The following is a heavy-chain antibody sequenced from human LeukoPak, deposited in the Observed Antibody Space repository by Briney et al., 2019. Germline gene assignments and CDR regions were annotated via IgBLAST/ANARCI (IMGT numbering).Heavy chain of an antibody. J-gene: IGHJ4*02. CDR2: ISSSGSTI. V-gene: IGHV3-48*03. Sequence: PGGSLRLSCSASGFTFSNYAMHWVRQAPRKGLEYVSAISSSGSTIYYADSVKGRFTISRDNAKNSLYLQMNSLRAEDTAVYYCASLTPSSIAAPVPLPRFDYWGQGTLVTVSS. CDR3: ASLTPSSIAAPVPLPRFDY. D-gene: IGHD6-6*01. CDR1: GFTFSNYA.